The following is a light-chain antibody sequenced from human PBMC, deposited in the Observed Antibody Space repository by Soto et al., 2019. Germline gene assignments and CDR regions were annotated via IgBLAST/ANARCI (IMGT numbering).Light chain of an antibody. CDR1: QALSNY. CDR2: SAS. J-gene: IGKJ1*01. CDR3: QQSHSRPRT. V-gene: IGKV1-9*01. Sequence: DIQLTQSPSFLSASVGDTVTITCRASQALSNYLAWYQQKPGKAPDLLIYSASTLQGGVPSRFSGSGSGTDFTLTISSLQPEDFATYFCQQSHSRPRTFGQGTKVEI.